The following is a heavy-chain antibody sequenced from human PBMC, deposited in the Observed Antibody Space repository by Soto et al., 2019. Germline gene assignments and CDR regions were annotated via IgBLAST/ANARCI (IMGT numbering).Heavy chain of an antibody. Sequence: EVQLLESGGGLVQPGGSLRLSCAASGFTFSSYAMSWVRQAPGKGLEWVSVISTSGAPTRYADSVKGRFTISRDNSKNTLYLQMNSLRVEDTAVYYCAGVKRSSNYAAGSYYWGQGTLVTVSS. CDR1: GFTFSSYA. D-gene: IGHD4-4*01. CDR2: ISTSGAPT. J-gene: IGHJ4*02. V-gene: IGHV3-23*01. CDR3: AGVKRSSNYAAGSYY.